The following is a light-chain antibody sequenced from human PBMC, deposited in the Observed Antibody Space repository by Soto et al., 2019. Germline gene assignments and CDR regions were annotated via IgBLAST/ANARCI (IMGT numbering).Light chain of an antibody. CDR3: QPGAIGFVE. CDR1: SGHSTFA. J-gene: IGLJ3*02. Sequence: QSVLTQSPSASASLGASVKLTCTLSSGHSTFAIAWHQQQPEKGPRYLMKVNSDGSHPKGDGIPDRFSGSSSGAERYLTISRLPSDDEAVYYCQPGAIGFVEFGGGTKLTVL. CDR2: VNSDGSH. V-gene: IGLV4-69*01.